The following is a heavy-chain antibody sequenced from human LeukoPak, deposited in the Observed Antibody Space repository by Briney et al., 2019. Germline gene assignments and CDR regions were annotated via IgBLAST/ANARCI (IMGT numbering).Heavy chain of an antibody. Sequence: ASVKVSCKASGYTFTSYGISWVRQAPGQGLEWMGWISAYNGNTDYAQKLQGRVTMTTDTSTSTAYMELRSLRSDDTAVYYCARDLTELELADYWGQGTLVTVSS. V-gene: IGHV1-18*01. CDR3: ARDLTELELADY. J-gene: IGHJ4*02. D-gene: IGHD1-7*01. CDR2: ISAYNGNT. CDR1: GYTFTSYG.